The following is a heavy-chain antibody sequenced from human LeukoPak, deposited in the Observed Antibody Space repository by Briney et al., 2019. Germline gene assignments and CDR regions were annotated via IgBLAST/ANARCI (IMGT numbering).Heavy chain of an antibody. D-gene: IGHD5-12*01. CDR3: ARNENSGWGYFDY. Sequence: GSLGLSCAASRFTFNSYAMSWVRQAPGKGLEWVSVIGGSNGITFYVGSVKGRFTISRDNSKDTLYLQMNSLRAEDTAVYYCARNENSGWGYFDYWGQGTLVTVSS. V-gene: IGHV3-23*01. CDR2: IGGSNGIT. J-gene: IGHJ4*02. CDR1: RFTFNSYA.